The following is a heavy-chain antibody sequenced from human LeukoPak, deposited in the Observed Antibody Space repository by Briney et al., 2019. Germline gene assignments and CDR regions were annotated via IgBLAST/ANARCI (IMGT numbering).Heavy chain of an antibody. CDR2: IGSSSTYI. D-gene: IGHD3-22*01. CDR1: GFTFSDYS. CDR3: ARDRRYYDSSGYYAFDY. J-gene: IGHJ4*02. V-gene: IGHV3-21*01. Sequence: GGSVRLSCAASGFTFSDYSMNWFRQAPGKGLEWVSSIGSSSTYIYYADSLKGRFTISRDNAKNSLYLQMNSLRAEDTAVYYCARDRRYYDSSGYYAFDYWGQGTLVTVSS.